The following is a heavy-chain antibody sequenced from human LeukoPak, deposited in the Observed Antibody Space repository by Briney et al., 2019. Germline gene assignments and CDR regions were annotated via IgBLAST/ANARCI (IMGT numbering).Heavy chain of an antibody. CDR1: GYTFHSYW. CDR3: ARRLVVPAARADYFDY. J-gene: IGHJ4*02. V-gene: IGHV5-51*01. D-gene: IGHD2-2*01. Sequence: GESLKISCKGSGYTFHSYWIAWVRQMPGKGLEWMGIIYPGDSDTRYSPSFQGQVTISADKSISTAYLQWSSLKASDTAMYYCARRLVVPAARADYFDYWGQGTLVTVSS. CDR2: IYPGDSDT.